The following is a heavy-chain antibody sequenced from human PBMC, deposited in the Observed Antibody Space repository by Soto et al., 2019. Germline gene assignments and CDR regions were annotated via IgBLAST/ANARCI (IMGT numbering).Heavy chain of an antibody. J-gene: IGHJ4*02. V-gene: IGHV4-4*07. D-gene: IGHD2-21*02. CDR3: AREGSYCAGDCDLLIDY. CDR2: IYTSGST. CDR1: GGSIRSYY. Sequence: SETLSLTCTVSGGSIRSYYWSWIRQPAGKGLEWIGRIYTSGSTNYNPSLNGRVTMSVDTYKNQFSLKLSCVTAADTAVYYCAREGSYCAGDCDLLIDYWGQGTLVTVSS.